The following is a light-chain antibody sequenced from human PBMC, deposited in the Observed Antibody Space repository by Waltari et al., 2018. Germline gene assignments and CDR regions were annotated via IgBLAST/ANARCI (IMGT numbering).Light chain of an antibody. V-gene: IGLV1-47*01. CDR3: AAWDVSLSARV. CDR1: TSY. CDR2: RNS. Sequence: QSVLTQPPSASGTPGQRVTISCTGSTSYIYWYQQLPGTAPKLLIYRNSQRPSGVPDRFAGSKSGTSASLTISGVRSEDEADYYCAAWDVSLSARVFGGGTKLTVL. J-gene: IGLJ3*02.